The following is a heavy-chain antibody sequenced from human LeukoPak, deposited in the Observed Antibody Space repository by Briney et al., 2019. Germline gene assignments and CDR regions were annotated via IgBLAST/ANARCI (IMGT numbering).Heavy chain of an antibody. V-gene: IGHV3-30*03. CDR3: ARVSSNDNYYFDY. CDR2: ISYDGSNK. J-gene: IGHJ4*02. Sequence: GGSLRLSCAASGFTFSSYGMHWVRQAPGKGLEWVAVISYDGSNKYYADSVKGRFTISRDNSKNTLYLQMNSLRAEDTAVYYCARVSSNDNYYFDYWGQGTLVTVSS. CDR1: GFTFSSYG. D-gene: IGHD1-20*01.